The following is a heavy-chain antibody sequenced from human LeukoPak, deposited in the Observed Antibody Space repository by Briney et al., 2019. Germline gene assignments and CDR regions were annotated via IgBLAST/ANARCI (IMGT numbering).Heavy chain of an antibody. D-gene: IGHD7-27*01. V-gene: IGHV4-4*02. CDR3: ARAPPWALDY. J-gene: IGHJ4*02. CDR1: GXSISTNPYW. CDR2: ISHRGST. Sequence: SETLSLTCTVSGXSISTNPYWWTWVRQPPGTGLEWIGEISHRGSTKYNPSLRSRVTISADESKNQFSLTFSSVTAADTAVYFCARAPPWALDYWGPGNVATVSS.